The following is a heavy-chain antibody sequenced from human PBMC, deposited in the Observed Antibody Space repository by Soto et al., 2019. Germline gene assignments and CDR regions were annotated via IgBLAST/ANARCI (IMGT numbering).Heavy chain of an antibody. V-gene: IGHV1-69*12. Sequence: QVQLVQSGAEVKKPGSSVQVSCKASGDTFSSYAISWVRQAPGQGVEWMGGISPIFGKANYAQKLQGRVTITADESTSAAYMGLSSLRSEDTAVYYCAGPGSLYGWGQGSLVAVSS. CDR3: AGPGSLYG. D-gene: IGHD1-26*01. J-gene: IGHJ4*02. CDR2: ISPIFGKA. CDR1: GDTFSSYA.